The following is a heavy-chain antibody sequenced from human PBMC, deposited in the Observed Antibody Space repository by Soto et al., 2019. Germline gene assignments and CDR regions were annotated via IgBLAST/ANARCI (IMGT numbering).Heavy chain of an antibody. Sequence: QVQLVQSGAEVKKPGSSVKVSCKASGGTFSSYAISWVRQAPGQGLEWMGGIIPIFGTANYAQKFQGRVTITADKSTSTADMEMSSLRSEDTAVYYCARNRLYYYGSGSYKNYYYYGMDVWGQGTTVTVSS. CDR2: IIPIFGTA. J-gene: IGHJ6*02. CDR3: ARNRLYYYGSGSYKNYYYYGMDV. V-gene: IGHV1-69*06. D-gene: IGHD3-10*01. CDR1: GGTFSSYA.